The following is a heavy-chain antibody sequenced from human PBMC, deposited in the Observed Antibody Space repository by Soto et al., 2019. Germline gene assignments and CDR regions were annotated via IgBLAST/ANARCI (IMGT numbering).Heavy chain of an antibody. CDR1: GRTFTRYT. J-gene: IGHJ5*02. CDR3: ARGIATGQLDP. V-gene: IGHV1-3*01. CDR2: INPDNGNT. Sequence: VASLKVCCEASGRTFTRYTMNWVRQAPGQRLEWMGCINPDNGNTKSSQKFQDRVIITRDTSASTAYMDLSSLRSEDTAVYYCARGIATGQLDPWGQGTLVTVSS. D-gene: IGHD2-15*01.